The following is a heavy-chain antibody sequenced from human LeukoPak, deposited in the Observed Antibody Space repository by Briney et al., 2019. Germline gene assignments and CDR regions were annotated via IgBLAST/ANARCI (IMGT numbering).Heavy chain of an antibody. D-gene: IGHD3-16*02. V-gene: IGHV1-18*01. CDR2: ISAYNGNT. Sequence: ASVKVSCKASGYTFTSFGISWARQAPGQGLEWMGWISAYNGNTNYAQKLQGRVTMTTDTSTSTAYMELGSLRSDDTAVYYCARDLASMGVIFFDYWGQGTLVTVSS. J-gene: IGHJ4*02. CDR1: GYTFTSFG. CDR3: ARDLASMGVIFFDY.